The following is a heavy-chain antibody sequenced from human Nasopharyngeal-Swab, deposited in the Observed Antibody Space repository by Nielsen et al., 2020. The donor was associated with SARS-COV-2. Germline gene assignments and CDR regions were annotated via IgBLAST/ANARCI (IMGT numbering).Heavy chain of an antibody. CDR1: GFTFSSYW. V-gene: IGHV3-7*01. Sequence: GESLKISCAASGFTFSSYWMSWVRQAPGKGLEWVANIKQDGSEKYYVDSVKGRFTISRDNAKNSLYLQMNSLRAEDTAVYYCARDGGRGPYIVVVPAVVAFDIWGQGTMVTVSS. CDR3: ARDGGRGPYIVVVPAVVAFDI. D-gene: IGHD2-2*01. J-gene: IGHJ3*02. CDR2: IKQDGSEK.